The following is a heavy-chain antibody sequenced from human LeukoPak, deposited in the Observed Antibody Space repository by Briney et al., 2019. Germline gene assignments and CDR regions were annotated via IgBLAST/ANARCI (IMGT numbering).Heavy chain of an antibody. Sequence: SETLSLTCTVSGGSISSYYWSWIRQPAGKGLEWIGRIYTSGSTNYNPSLKSRVTMSVDTSKNQFSLKLSSVTAADTAVYYCAREVPMVRGVIILDPYYFDYWGQGTLVTVSS. D-gene: IGHD3-10*01. J-gene: IGHJ4*02. V-gene: IGHV4-4*07. CDR2: IYTSGST. CDR1: GGSISSYY. CDR3: AREVPMVRGVIILDPYYFDY.